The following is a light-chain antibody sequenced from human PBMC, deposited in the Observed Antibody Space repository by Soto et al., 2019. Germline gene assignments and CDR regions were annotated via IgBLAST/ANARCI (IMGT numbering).Light chain of an antibody. Sequence: EILLTQSPGTLSLSPGERATLSCRASQSVSSYLAWYQQIPGQAPRLLIYDASTRATGIPVRFRGSGSGTEFTLTISSLQSEDSAVYYCHQYNSWPRGTFGPGTKVEIK. V-gene: IGKV3-15*01. J-gene: IGKJ3*01. CDR1: QSVSSY. CDR3: HQYNSWPRGT. CDR2: DAS.